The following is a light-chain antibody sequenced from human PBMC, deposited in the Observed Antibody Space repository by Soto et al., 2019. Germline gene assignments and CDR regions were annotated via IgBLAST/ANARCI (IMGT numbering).Light chain of an antibody. CDR1: QSVTNN. CDR3: LQRSNWPLT. Sequence: EIVMTQSPVTLSVSPGERATLSCRASQSVTNNLAWYQQKPGQAPRLLIYGASTRATGIPARFSGSGSGTDFTLTISSLEPEDFSVYYCLQRSNWPLTFGGGTKVDIK. CDR2: GAS. J-gene: IGKJ4*01. V-gene: IGKV3-11*01.